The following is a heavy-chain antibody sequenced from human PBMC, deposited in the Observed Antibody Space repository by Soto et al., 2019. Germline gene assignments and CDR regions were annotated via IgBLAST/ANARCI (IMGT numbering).Heavy chain of an antibody. J-gene: IGHJ4*02. CDR2: ISYDGSNK. V-gene: IGHV3-30-3*01. CDR3: ARDRTAMVNFDY. D-gene: IGHD5-18*01. CDR1: GFTFSSYA. Sequence: QVQLVESGGGVVQPGRSLRLSCAASGFTFSSYAMHWVRQAPGKGLEWVAVISYDGSNKYYADSVKGRFTISRDNSKNTLYLQMNSLRGEDTAVYYCARDRTAMVNFDYWGQGTLVTVSS.